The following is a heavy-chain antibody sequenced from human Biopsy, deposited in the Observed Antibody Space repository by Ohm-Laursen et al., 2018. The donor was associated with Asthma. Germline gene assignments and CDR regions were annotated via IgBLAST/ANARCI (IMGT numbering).Heavy chain of an antibody. CDR2: IYYSGST. CDR3: VSPPGY. V-gene: IGHV4-39*01. CDR1: GAYIGTPDYH. Sequence: SETLSLTCTVSGAYIGTPDYHWSWIRRPPGKGLEFIGTIYYSGSTYYNPSLKSRVTLSVDASKNQFSLKLTSVTAADTAVYYCVSPPGYWGQGTRVTVSS. J-gene: IGHJ4*02.